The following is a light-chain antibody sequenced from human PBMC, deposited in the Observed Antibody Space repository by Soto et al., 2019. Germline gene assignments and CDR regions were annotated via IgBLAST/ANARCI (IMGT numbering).Light chain of an antibody. J-gene: IGKJ3*01. CDR2: VAS. CDR1: QSISSY. V-gene: IGKV1-39*01. Sequence: DIQMTECRSSVSASVGAGATNTCRASQSISSYLNWYKQTPGKAPKLLSYVASSLQSGVPSRFSGSGSGTEFTLTIRSLKPEDFATYYCQQSYITPFAFGPGTKVDIK. CDR3: QQSYITPFA.